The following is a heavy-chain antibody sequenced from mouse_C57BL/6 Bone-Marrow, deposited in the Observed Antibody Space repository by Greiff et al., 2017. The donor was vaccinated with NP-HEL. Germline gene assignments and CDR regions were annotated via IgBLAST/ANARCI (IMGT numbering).Heavy chain of an antibody. CDR1: GFTFSSYA. CDR2: ISDGGSYT. V-gene: IGHV5-4*01. D-gene: IGHD1-1*01. CDR3: ARDCYYYGGPDVDV. J-gene: IGHJ1*03. Sequence: EVQLVESGGGLVKPGGSLKLSCAASGFTFSSYAMSWVRQTPEKRLEWVATISDGGSYTYYPDNVKGRFTISRDNAKNNLYLQMSHLKSEDTAMDYCARDCYYYGGPDVDVWGTGTTVTVSS.